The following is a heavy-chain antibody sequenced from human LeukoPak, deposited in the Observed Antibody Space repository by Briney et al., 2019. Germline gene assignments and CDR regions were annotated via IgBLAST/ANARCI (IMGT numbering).Heavy chain of an antibody. D-gene: IGHD6-6*01. CDR3: ARHCCKGQLQDY. CDR2: FYYSGST. Sequence: PSETLSLTCTVSGGSISSYYWGWIRQPPGKGLEWIGSFYYSGSTYYNPSLKSRVTISVDTSKNQFSLKLSSVTAADTAVYYCARHCCKGQLQDYWGQGTLVTGSS. V-gene: IGHV4-39*01. CDR1: GGSISSYY. J-gene: IGHJ4*02.